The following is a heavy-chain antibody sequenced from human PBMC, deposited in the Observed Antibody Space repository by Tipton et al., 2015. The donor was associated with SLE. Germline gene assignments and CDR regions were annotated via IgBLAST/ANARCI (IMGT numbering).Heavy chain of an antibody. J-gene: IGHJ4*02. CDR1: GFTFSSYW. V-gene: IGHV3-7*01. CDR3: ARHGRCSATSCYLEDY. D-gene: IGHD2-2*01. CDR2: IKQDGSER. Sequence: SLRLSCAASGFTFSSYWMSWVRQVPGKGLEWMANIKQDGSERYYVDSVKGRFTISRDNAKNSLYLQMNGLRAEDTAVYYCARHGRCSATSCYLEDYWGQGTLVTVSS.